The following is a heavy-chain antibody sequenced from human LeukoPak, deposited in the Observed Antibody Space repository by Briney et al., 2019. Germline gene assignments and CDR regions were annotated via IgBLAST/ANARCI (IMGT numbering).Heavy chain of an antibody. CDR2: ISSSGRTI. D-gene: IGHD5-12*01. Sequence: GGSLRLSCAASGFTLSSYEMNWVRQAPGKGLEWISYISSSGRTISYADSVKGRFSISRDSAKNSLYLQMNSLRAEDTAVYYCAKDTVKVKTISRVPHYMDVWGKGTTVTISS. CDR1: GFTLSSYE. J-gene: IGHJ6*03. V-gene: IGHV3-48*03. CDR3: AKDTVKVKTISRVPHYMDV.